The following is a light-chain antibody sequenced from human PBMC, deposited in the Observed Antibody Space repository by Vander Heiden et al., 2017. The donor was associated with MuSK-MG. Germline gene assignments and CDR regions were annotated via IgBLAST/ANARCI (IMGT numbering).Light chain of an antibody. CDR1: NIGTTS. CDR3: QVWDRSVDHPV. V-gene: IGLV3-21*02. J-gene: IGLJ2*01. CDR2: DNN. Sequence: SYVVTQPPSVSVAPGQTARITCGGNNIGTTSVHWYQQKPGQAPLLVVYDNNDRPSGMPERFSGSNSGNTATLTISRVEVGDEADYSCQVWDRSVDHPVFGGGTKLAVL.